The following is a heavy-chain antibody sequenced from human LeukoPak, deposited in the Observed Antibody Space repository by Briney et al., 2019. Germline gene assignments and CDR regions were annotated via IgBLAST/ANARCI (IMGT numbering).Heavy chain of an antibody. V-gene: IGHV3-23*01. CDR3: AKADMETVRVYDY. Sequence: GGALRLSCAASGFTFNTYAMGWVRQAPGKGLEWVSPIGAGGYGTYYTDSVMGRFTISRDNYRSMLYLQMNSLRAEDTALYYCAKADMETVRVYDYWGQGTLVTVSS. CDR2: IGAGGYGT. J-gene: IGHJ4*02. CDR1: GFTFNTYA. D-gene: IGHD2-8*01.